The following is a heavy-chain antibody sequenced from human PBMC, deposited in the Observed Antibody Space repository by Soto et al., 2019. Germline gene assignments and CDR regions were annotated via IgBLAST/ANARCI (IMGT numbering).Heavy chain of an antibody. CDR2: INAGNGNT. J-gene: IGHJ3*02. CDR1: GYTFTSYA. CDR3: ASSWYDYVWGSYRSDAFDI. D-gene: IGHD3-16*02. V-gene: IGHV1-3*01. Sequence: GASVKVSCKASGYTFTSYAMHWVRQAPGQRLEWMGWINAGNGNTKYSQKFQGRVTITRDTSASTAYMELSSLRSEDTAVYYCASSWYDYVWGSYRSDAFDIWCQGTMVTVSS.